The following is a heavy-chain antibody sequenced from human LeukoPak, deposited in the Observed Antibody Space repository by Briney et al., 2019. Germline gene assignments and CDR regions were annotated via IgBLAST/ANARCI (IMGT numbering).Heavy chain of an antibody. CDR2: INPNSGGT. J-gene: IGHJ4*02. V-gene: IGHV1-2*02. D-gene: IGHD3-10*01. Sequence: ASVKVSCKASGYTFTGYYMHWVRQAPGQGLEWMGWINPNSGGTNYAQKFQGRVTMTRDTSISTAYMELSRLRSDDTAVYYCARAHMVRGVIIWRDRGQGTLVTVSS. CDR3: ARAHMVRGVIIWRD. CDR1: GYTFTGYY.